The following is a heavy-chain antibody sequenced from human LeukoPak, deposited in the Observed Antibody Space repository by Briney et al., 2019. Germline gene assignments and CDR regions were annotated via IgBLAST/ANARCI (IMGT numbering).Heavy chain of an antibody. CDR1: CYTLSPHY. CDR2: ISAYNGNT. CDR3: ARAPRSWGFDY. V-gene: IGHV1-18*01. Sequence: APVEGSRQGSCYTLSPHYITRGGQAPGQRVEWMGWISAYNGNTEYAQKSQGRVTMTRDTSTSTAYMELRSLRSDDTAVYYCARAPRSWGFDYWGQGTLVTVSS. J-gene: IGHJ4*02. D-gene: IGHD7-27*01.